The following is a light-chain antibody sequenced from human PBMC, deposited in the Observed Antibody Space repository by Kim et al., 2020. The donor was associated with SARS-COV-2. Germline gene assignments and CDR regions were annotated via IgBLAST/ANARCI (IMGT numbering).Light chain of an antibody. CDR2: AAS. V-gene: IGKV1-27*01. CDR1: QGISNY. CDR3: QKYNSAPPLT. Sequence: TVGDRVTITCRASQGISNYLAWYQQKPGRVPKLLIYAASTLQSGVPSRFSGSGSGTDFTLTISSLQPEDVATYYCQKYNSAPPLTFGGGTKVDIK. J-gene: IGKJ4*01.